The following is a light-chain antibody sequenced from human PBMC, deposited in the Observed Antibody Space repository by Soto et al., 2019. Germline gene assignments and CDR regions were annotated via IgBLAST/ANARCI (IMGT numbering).Light chain of an antibody. CDR1: QGISSW. Sequence: DIQMTQSPSTLSASVGDRVTITCRASQGISSWLAWYQQKPGKAPNLLIYDASSLQSGVPSRFSGSGSGTEFTLTISSLQSDDFATYYCQQYNSYPLTFGGGTKVEIK. CDR3: QQYNSYPLT. V-gene: IGKV1-5*01. J-gene: IGKJ4*01. CDR2: DAS.